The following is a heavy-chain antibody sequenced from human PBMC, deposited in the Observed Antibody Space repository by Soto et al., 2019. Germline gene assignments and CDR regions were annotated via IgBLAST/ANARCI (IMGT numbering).Heavy chain of an antibody. D-gene: IGHD3-9*01. CDR3: ARLHYDILEAPDY. CDR2: IYYSGST. CDR1: GGSISSSSYY. V-gene: IGHV4-39*01. Sequence: PSETLSLTCTVSGGSISSSSYYWGWIRQPPGKGLEWIGSIYYSGSTYYNPSLKSRVTISVDTSKNQFSLKLSSVTAADTAVYYCARLHYDILEAPDYWGQGTLVAVSS. J-gene: IGHJ4*02.